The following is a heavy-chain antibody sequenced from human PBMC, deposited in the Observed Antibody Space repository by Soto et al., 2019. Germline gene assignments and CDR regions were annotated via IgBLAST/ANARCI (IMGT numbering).Heavy chain of an antibody. D-gene: IGHD3-16*01. CDR3: ASVRRGWGDMDV. J-gene: IGHJ6*02. CDR2: INHSGST. V-gene: IGHV4-34*01. CDR1: GGSFSGYY. Sequence: QVQLQQWGAGLLKPSETLSLTCAVYGGSFSGYYWSWIRQPPGKGLEWIGEINHSGSTNYNPSLKSRVTISVDTSKHQFSLKLSSGTAADTAVYYWASVRRGWGDMDVWGQGTTVTVSS.